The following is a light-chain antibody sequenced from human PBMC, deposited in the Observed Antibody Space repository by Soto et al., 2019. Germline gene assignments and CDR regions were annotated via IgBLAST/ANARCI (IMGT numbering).Light chain of an antibody. V-gene: IGKV3-15*01. CDR2: RAS. CDR1: QSISIN. Sequence: EIVMTQSPATLSVSPGERATLSCRASQSISINLAWYQQKLGQAPRLLFYRASTRATGVPVRFSGSGSGTEVTLTISSLQSEDVAVYYCQQFHIWPLTFGGGTEVEIK. CDR3: QQFHIWPLT. J-gene: IGKJ4*01.